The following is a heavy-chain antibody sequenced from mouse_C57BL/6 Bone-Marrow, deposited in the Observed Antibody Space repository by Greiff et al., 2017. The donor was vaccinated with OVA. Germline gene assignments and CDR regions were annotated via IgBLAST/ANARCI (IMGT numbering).Heavy chain of an antibody. CDR2: ILPGSGST. CDR1: GYTFTGYW. Sequence: VQLQQSGAELMKPGASVKLSCKATGYTFTGYWIEWVKQRPGHGLEWIGEILPGSGSTNYNEKFKGKATVTADTSSNTAYMQLSSLTTEDSAIYYCARCDYYWFAYWGQGTLVTVSA. J-gene: IGHJ3*01. CDR3: ARCDYYWFAY. V-gene: IGHV1-9*01. D-gene: IGHD1-1*02.